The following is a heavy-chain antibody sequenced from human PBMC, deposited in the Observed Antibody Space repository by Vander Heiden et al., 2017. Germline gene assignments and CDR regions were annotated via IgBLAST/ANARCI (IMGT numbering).Heavy chain of an antibody. CDR1: GGTFSSYA. V-gene: IGHV1-69*01. CDR2: IIPIFGTA. D-gene: IGHD3-3*01. J-gene: IGHJ5*02. Sequence: SSVKVSCKASGGTFSSYAISWVRQAPGQGLEWMGGIIPIFGTANYAQKFQGRVTITADESTSTAYMELSSLRSEDTAVYYCARDLKDYDFWSGYPRGGWFDPWGQGTLVTVSS. CDR3: ARDLKDYDFWSGYPRGGWFDP.